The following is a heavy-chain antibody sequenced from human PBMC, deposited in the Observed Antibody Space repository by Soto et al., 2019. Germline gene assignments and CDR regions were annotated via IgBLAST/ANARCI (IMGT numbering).Heavy chain of an antibody. CDR1: GGSFSGYY. CDR2: INHSGST. V-gene: IGHV4-34*01. CDR3: ARNRYCSGGSCLVRRKYYYYGMDV. Sequence: QVQLQQWGAGLLKPSETLSLICAVYGGSFSGYYWSWIRQPPGKGLEWIGEINHSGSTNYNPSLKSRVTISVDTSKNQFSLKLSSVTAADTAVYYCARNRYCSGGSCLVRRKYYYYGMDVWGQGTTVTVSS. J-gene: IGHJ6*02. D-gene: IGHD2-15*01.